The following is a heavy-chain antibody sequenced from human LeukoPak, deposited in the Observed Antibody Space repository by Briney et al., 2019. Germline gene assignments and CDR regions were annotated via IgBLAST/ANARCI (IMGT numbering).Heavy chain of an antibody. V-gene: IGHV3-74*01. CDR3: ARGPYYYDSSGYYPPDY. J-gene: IGHJ4*02. D-gene: IGHD3-22*01. CDR2: INSDGSST. CDR1: GFTFSSYW. Sequence: GGSLRLSCAASGFTFSSYWMHWVRQAPGKGLVWGSRINSDGSSTSYADSVKGRFTISRDNAKNTLYLQMNSLRAEDTAVYYCARGPYYYDSSGYYPPDYWGQGTLVTVSS.